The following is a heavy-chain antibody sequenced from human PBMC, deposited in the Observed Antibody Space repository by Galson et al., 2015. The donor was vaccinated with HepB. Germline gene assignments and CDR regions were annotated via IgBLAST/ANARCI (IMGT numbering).Heavy chain of an antibody. V-gene: IGHV1-69*13. Sequence: SVKVSCKASGGTFSSYAISWVRQAPGQGLEWMGGIIPIFGIANYAQKFQGRVTITADESTSTAYMELSSLRSEDTAVYYCARMGYCSGGSCSLYGMDVWGQGTTVTVSS. CDR2: IIPIFGIA. D-gene: IGHD2-15*01. CDR3: ARMGYCSGGSCSLYGMDV. J-gene: IGHJ6*02. CDR1: GGTFSSYA.